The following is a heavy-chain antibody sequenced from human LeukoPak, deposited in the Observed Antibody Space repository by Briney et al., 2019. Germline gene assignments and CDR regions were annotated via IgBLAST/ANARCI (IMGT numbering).Heavy chain of an antibody. D-gene: IGHD1-26*01. CDR1: EFTFNNYA. J-gene: IGHJ4*02. CDR3: AKSKGVGATDY. CDR2: ISGSVGST. V-gene: IGHV3-23*01. Sequence: GGSLRLSCAASEFTFNNYAMSWVRQAPGKGLEWVSTISGSVGSTYYADSVKGRFTIFRDNSKNTLFLQMSSLRAEDTAVYYCAKSKGVGATDYWGQGTLVTVSS.